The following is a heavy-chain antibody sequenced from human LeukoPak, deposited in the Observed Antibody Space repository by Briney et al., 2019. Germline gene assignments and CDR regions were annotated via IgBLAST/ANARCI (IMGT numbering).Heavy chain of an antibody. J-gene: IGHJ5*02. CDR1: GGSISSSSYY. D-gene: IGHD3-3*01. V-gene: IGHV4-39*07. CDR2: INHSGST. Sequence: PSETLSLTCTVSGGSISSSSYYWSWIRQPPGKGLEWIGEINHSGSTNYNPSLKSRVTISVDTSKNQFSLKLSSVTAADTAVYYCARALGPRITIFGVVIIPRWFDPWGQGTLVTVSS. CDR3: ARALGPRITIFGVVIIPRWFDP.